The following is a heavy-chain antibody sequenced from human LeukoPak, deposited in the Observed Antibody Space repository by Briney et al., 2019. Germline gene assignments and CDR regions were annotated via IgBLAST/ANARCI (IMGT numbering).Heavy chain of an antibody. CDR3: AKDGSWSCTD. D-gene: IGHD2-8*02. V-gene: IGHV3-30*02. CDR2: IAHHGNNK. J-gene: IGHJ4*02. Sequence: GGSLRLSCAASGFTFSSSAMHWVRQGPGKGLEWVASIAHHGNNKYYADSVKGRFTISRDNSKRTLYLQMNSLRADDTAVYYCAKDGSWSCTDWGQGALVTVSS. CDR1: GFTFSSSA.